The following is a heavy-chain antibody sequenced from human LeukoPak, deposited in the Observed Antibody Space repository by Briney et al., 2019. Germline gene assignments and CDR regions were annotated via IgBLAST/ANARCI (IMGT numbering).Heavy chain of an antibody. CDR3: ARGRGSYTRFDP. V-gene: IGHV4-30-4*07. CDR2: IYYSGST. D-gene: IGHD1-26*01. Sequence: PSETLSLTCTVSGYSISSGGYSWSWIRQPPGKGLVWIGYIYYSGSTYYNPSLKSRVTISVDTSKNQFSLKLSSVTAADTAVYYCARGRGSYTRFDPWGQGTLVTVSS. J-gene: IGHJ5*02. CDR1: GYSISSGGYS.